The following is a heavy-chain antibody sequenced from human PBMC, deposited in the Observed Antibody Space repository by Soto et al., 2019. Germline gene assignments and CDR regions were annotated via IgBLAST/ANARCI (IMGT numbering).Heavy chain of an antibody. CDR3: AKVSYDILTGFGAFDY. CDR2: IYYSGST. Sequence: SETLSLTCTVSGGSISSGGYYWSWIRQHPGKGLEWIGYIYYSGSTYYNPSLKSRVTISVDTSKNQFSLKLSSVTAADTAVYYCAKVSYDILTGFGAFDYWGQGTLVTVSS. V-gene: IGHV4-31*03. D-gene: IGHD3-9*01. J-gene: IGHJ4*02. CDR1: GGSISSGGYY.